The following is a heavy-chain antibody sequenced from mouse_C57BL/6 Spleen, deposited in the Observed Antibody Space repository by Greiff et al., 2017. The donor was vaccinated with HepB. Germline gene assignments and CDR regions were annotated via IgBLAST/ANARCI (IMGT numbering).Heavy chain of an antibody. CDR3: ARHWYYGSSWYFDV. CDR1: GFTFSDYY. V-gene: IGHV5-12*01. J-gene: IGHJ1*03. CDR2: ISNGGGST. Sequence: DVQLVESGGGLVQPGGSLKLSCAASGFTFSDYYMYWVRQTPEKRLEWVAYISNGGGSTYYPDTVKGRFIISRDNAKNTLYLQMSRLKSEDTAMYYCARHWYYGSSWYFDVWGTGTTVTVSS. D-gene: IGHD1-1*01.